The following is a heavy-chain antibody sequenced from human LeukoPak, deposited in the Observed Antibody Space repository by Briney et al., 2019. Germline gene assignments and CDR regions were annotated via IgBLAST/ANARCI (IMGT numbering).Heavy chain of an antibody. J-gene: IGHJ6*03. CDR1: GFTFSNAW. CDR3: TTVTGYYSRYYNYYYMDV. CDR2: IKSKTDGGTT. Sequence: GGSLRLSCAASGFTFSNAWMSWVRQAPGKGLEWVGRIKSKTDGGTTDYAAPVKGRFTISRDDSKNTLYLQMNSLKTEDTGVYYCTTVTGYYSRYYNYYYMDVWVKGTTVTVSS. D-gene: IGHD3-9*01. V-gene: IGHV3-15*01.